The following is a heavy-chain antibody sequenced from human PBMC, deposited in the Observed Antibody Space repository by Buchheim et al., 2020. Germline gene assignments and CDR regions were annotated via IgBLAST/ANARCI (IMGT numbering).Heavy chain of an antibody. CDR1: GGSVSSGSYY. CDR2: IYYSGST. Sequence: QVQLQESGPGLVKPSETLSLTCTVSGGSVSSGSYYWSWIRQPPGKGLEWIGYIYYSGSTNYNPSLKRRVTISVDTSKNQFSLKLSSVTAADTAVYYCARVVCSSTSCFGHWGYYMDVWGKGTT. CDR3: ARVVCSSTSCFGHWGYYMDV. D-gene: IGHD2-2*01. J-gene: IGHJ6*03. V-gene: IGHV4-61*01.